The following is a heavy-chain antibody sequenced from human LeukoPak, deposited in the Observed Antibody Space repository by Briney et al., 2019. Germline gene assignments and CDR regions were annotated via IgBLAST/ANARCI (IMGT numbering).Heavy chain of an antibody. CDR1: GFTFSDYY. Sequence: GGSLRLSCAATGFTFSDYYMGWIRQAPGKGLEWVSYISSSGGSIYYADSVKGRFTISRDNAKNSLYLQMNSLRAEDTAVYYCAREGYYYDSSGYGAFDIWGQGTMVTVSS. CDR3: AREGYYYDSSGYGAFDI. D-gene: IGHD3-22*01. CDR2: ISSSGGSI. V-gene: IGHV3-11*04. J-gene: IGHJ3*02.